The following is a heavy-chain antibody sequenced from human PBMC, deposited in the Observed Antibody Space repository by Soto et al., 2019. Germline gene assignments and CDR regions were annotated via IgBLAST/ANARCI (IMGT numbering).Heavy chain of an antibody. Sequence: QVQLQQWGAGLLKPSETLSLTCAVYGGSFSGYYWSWIRQPPGKGLEWIGEINHSGSTNYNPSLKSRVTISVDTSKNQFSLKLSSVTAADTAVYYCALPDRFQWLVRRGAFDIWGQGTMVTVSS. V-gene: IGHV4-34*01. CDR1: GGSFSGYY. CDR2: INHSGST. D-gene: IGHD6-19*01. CDR3: ALPDRFQWLVRRGAFDI. J-gene: IGHJ3*02.